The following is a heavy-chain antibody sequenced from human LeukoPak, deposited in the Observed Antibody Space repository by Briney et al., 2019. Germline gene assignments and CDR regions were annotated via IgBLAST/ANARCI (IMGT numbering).Heavy chain of an antibody. Sequence: PGGSLRLSCAASGFTFSSYWMHWVRQPPGKGLVWVSRINTDGSSTSYADSVKGRFTISRDNAKNTLYLQMNSLRAEDTAVYSCARGGGYCSSTTCYDGPFDYWGQGTLVTVSS. D-gene: IGHD2-2*01. J-gene: IGHJ4*02. V-gene: IGHV3-74*01. CDR3: ARGGGYCSSTTCYDGPFDY. CDR1: GFTFSSYW. CDR2: INTDGSST.